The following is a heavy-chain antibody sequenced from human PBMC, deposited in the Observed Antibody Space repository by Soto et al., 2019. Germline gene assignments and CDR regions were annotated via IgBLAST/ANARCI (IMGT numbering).Heavy chain of an antibody. D-gene: IGHD3-3*01. CDR3: ARGTIPGVLALYGMDV. J-gene: IGHJ6*02. CDR1: GGTFSSYA. V-gene: IGHV1-69*01. Sequence: QVQLVQSGAEVKKPGSSVKVSCKASGGTFSSYAITWVRQAPGQGLEWMGGIIPTFGTANYAQKFQGRVTINADESTSTAYMELSSLRSEDAAVYYCARGTIPGVLALYGMDVWGQGTTVTVSS. CDR2: IIPTFGTA.